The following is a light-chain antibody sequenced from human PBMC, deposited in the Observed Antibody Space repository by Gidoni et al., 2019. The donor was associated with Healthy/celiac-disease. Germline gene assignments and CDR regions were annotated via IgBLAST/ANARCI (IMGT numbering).Light chain of an antibody. J-gene: IGKJ1*01. CDR1: QSVSSSY. CDR2: GAS. V-gene: IGKV3-20*01. Sequence: DIVLTQSPGTLSLSPGERATLSCRASQSVSSSYLAWYQQKPGQAPRLLSYGASSSATGIPDRFSGSGSGTDFTLTISRLEPEDLAVYYCQQYGSSPRTFGQGTKVEIK. CDR3: QQYGSSPRT.